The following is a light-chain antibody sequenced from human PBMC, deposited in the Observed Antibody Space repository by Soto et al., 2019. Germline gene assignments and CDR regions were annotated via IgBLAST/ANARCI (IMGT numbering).Light chain of an antibody. V-gene: IGKV1-5*03. CDR3: QQFNSFPLT. Sequence: DIQMTQSPSTLSASLGDRVTITCRASQNINTWLAWYQRKPGKAPRLLISKASSLASGVPSRFSGSGSGTEFTLSITSLQPEDFATYFCQQFNSFPLTFGGGTKVEI. J-gene: IGKJ4*01. CDR1: QNINTW. CDR2: KAS.